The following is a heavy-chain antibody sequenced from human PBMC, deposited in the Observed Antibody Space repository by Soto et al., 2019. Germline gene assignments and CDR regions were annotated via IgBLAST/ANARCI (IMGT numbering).Heavy chain of an antibody. Sequence: GASVKVSCKASGGTFSSYTISWVRQAPGQGLEWMGRIIPILGIANYAQKFQGRVTITADKSTSTAYMELSSLRSEDTAVYYCARDAPDIVVVPAAIFSWFDPWGQGTLVTVSS. V-gene: IGHV1-69*04. D-gene: IGHD2-2*01. CDR3: ARDAPDIVVVPAAIFSWFDP. CDR1: GGTFSSYT. J-gene: IGHJ5*02. CDR2: IIPILGIA.